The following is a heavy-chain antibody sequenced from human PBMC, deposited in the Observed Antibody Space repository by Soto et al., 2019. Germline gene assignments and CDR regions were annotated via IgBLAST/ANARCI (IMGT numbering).Heavy chain of an antibody. D-gene: IGHD3-9*01. CDR3: ARLNILTGFFDY. CDR2: IYYSGST. V-gene: IGHV4-59*01. CDR1: VGSISSYY. Sequence: PSETLSLTCTVSVGSISSYYWSWIRQPPGKGLEWIGYIYYSGSTNYNPSLKSRVTISVDTSKNQFSLKLSSVTAADTAVYYCARLNILTGFFDYWGQGTLVTVSS. J-gene: IGHJ4*02.